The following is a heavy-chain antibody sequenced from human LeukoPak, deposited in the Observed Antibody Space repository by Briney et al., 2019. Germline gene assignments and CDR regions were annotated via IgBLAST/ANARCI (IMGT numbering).Heavy chain of an antibody. CDR3: ARDNVGIAVAGTLDY. D-gene: IGHD6-19*01. Sequence: ASVKVSGRVSGYPFTICDAKGVRRPPGKGFEGWGGMNPNSGNTGYAQQLQGRVTMTRDTSTSTVYMELSSLRSEDTAVYYCARDNVGIAVAGTLDYWGQGTLVTVSS. V-gene: IGHV1-8*01. J-gene: IGHJ4*02. CDR2: MNPNSGNT. CDR1: GYPFTICD.